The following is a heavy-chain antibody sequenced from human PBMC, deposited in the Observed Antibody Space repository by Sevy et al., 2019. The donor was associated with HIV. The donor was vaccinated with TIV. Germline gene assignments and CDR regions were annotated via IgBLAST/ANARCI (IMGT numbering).Heavy chain of an antibody. V-gene: IGHV4-61*02. J-gene: IGHJ5*02. CDR3: ARGSSSSWYAGWFDP. D-gene: IGHD6-13*01. Sequence: SETLSLTCTVSGGSISSGSYYWSWIRQPAGKGLEWIGRIYTRGSTNYNPSLKSRVTISVDTSKNQFSLKLSSVTAADTAVYYCARGSSSSWYAGWFDPWGQGTLVTVSS. CDR2: IYTRGST. CDR1: GGSISSGSYY.